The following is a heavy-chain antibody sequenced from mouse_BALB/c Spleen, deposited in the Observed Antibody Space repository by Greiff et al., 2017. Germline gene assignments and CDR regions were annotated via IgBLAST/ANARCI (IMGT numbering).Heavy chain of an antibody. J-gene: IGHJ1*01. D-gene: IGHD1-2*01. V-gene: IGHV2-3*01. Sequence: VKLVESGPGLVAPSQSLSITCTVSGFSLTSYGVSWVRQPPGKGLEWLGVIWGDGSTNYHSALISRLSISKDNSKSQVFLKLNSLQTDDTATYYGDKRGGSWYFDVGGAGTTVTVSA. CDR2: IWGDGST. CDR3: DKRGGSWYFDV. CDR1: GFSLTSYG.